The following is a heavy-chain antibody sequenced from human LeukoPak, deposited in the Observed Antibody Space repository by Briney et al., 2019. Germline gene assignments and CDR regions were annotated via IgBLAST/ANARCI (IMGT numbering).Heavy chain of an antibody. Sequence: GGSLRLSCAASGLTFSSYWMHWVRHAPGKGLVCVSRINRDGSTTTYADSVKGRFTVSRDNDKNTLYVQMNSLRAEDTAVYYCATGHSSGWYMDFDIWGQGTMVTVSS. CDR2: INRDGSTT. D-gene: IGHD6-19*01. J-gene: IGHJ3*02. V-gene: IGHV3-74*03. CDR3: ATGHSSGWYMDFDI. CDR1: GLTFSSYW.